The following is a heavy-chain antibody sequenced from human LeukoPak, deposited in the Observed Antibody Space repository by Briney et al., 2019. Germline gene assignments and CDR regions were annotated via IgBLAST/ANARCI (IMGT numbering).Heavy chain of an antibody. CDR1: GYTLPELS. Sequence: GASVKVSCKVPGYTLPELSMHWVRQAPGKGLEWMGGFDPEDGETIYAQKFQGRVTMTEDTSTDTAYMELSSLRSEDTAVYYCATTGPFGVEGSFDLWGRGTLVTVSS. V-gene: IGHV1-24*01. CDR3: ATTGPFGVEGSFDL. CDR2: FDPEDGET. J-gene: IGHJ2*01. D-gene: IGHD3-3*01.